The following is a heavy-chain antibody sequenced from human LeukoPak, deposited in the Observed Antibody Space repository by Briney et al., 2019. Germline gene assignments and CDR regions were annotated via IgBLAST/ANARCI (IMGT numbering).Heavy chain of an antibody. CDR2: INPSGGST. J-gene: IGHJ4*02. D-gene: IGHD3-9*01. CDR3: ARELYYDILTGTFDY. V-gene: IGHV1-46*01. CDR1: GYTFTSYG. Sequence: GASVKVSCKASGYTFTSYGISWVRQAPGQGLEWMGIINPSGGSTSYAQKFQGRVTMTRDTSTSTVYMELSSLRSEDTAVYYCARELYYDILTGTFDYWGQGTLVTVSS.